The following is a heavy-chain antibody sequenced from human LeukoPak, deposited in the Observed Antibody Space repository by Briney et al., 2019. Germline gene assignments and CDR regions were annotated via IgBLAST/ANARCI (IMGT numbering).Heavy chain of an antibody. CDR3: TRQLGELLSGTLYYYYLDV. D-gene: IGHD3-10*01. Sequence: VGSLRLSCAASGFTFSGSAMHWVRQASGKGLEWVGHIRSEANTYATTYGASVKGRFAISRDDSKNTAYLQMNSLTTEDTAVYYCTRQLGELLSGTLYYYYLDVWGKGTTVTVSS. CDR1: GFTFSGSA. CDR2: IRSEANTYAT. V-gene: IGHV3-73*01. J-gene: IGHJ6*03.